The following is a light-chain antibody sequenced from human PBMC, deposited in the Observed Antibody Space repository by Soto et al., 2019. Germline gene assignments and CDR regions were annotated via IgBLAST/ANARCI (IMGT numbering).Light chain of an antibody. CDR3: QQADSFPIS. J-gene: IGKJ4*01. V-gene: IGKV1-12*01. CDR2: AAS. Sequence: DIQMTQSPSSVSASIGDRVTISCRASQSIYKWLVWYQQKPGKAPKLLIYAASSLQSGVPSRFSGSGYGPDFTLTISSLQPEDFATYYCQQADSFPISLGGGPKVDIK. CDR1: QSIYKW.